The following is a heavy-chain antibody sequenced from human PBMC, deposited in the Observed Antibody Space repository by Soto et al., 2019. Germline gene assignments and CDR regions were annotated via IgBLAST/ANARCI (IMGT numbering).Heavy chain of an antibody. CDR1: GGSINNYY. CDR2: IYYSGST. D-gene: IGHD1-26*01. V-gene: IGHV4-59*01. CDR3: ARRYGGNFDY. J-gene: IGHJ4*02. Sequence: SETLSLTCTVSGGSINNYYWSWIRQPPGKGLEWIGYIYYSGSTNYNPSLKSRVTISVDTSKNQFPLKLSSVTAADTAVYYCARRYGGNFDYWGQGTLVTVS.